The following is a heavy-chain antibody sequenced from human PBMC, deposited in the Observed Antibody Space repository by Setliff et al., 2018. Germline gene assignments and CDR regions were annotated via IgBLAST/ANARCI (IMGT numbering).Heavy chain of an antibody. D-gene: IGHD1-26*01. CDR2: INSDGTTT. J-gene: IGHJ4*02. Sequence: PGGSLSLSCVGSGFTFFNHWMHWVRQVPGRGLMWVSDINSDGTTTDYADAVKGRFIISRDNTRNTLYLQMNNLEDDDTGVYYCMRGRSTSGTYWGFDDWGQGTVVTVSS. CDR3: MRGRSTSGTYWGFDD. V-gene: IGHV3-74*01. CDR1: GFTFFNHW.